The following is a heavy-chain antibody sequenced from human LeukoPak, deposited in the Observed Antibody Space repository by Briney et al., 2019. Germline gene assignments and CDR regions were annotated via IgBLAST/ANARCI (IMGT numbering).Heavy chain of an antibody. CDR3: ARGQLQKPDF. CDR1: GYTFTSYY. V-gene: IGHV1-2*06. CDR2: INPQNGIS. J-gene: IGHJ4*02. Sequence: ALAKVSCKTSGYTFTSYYVHWVRQAPGQGLEWMGHINPQNGISKYAQKFQGRVTMTRDTSITTAYMELSSLTSDDTAIYYCARGQLQKPDFWGPGTLVTVSS.